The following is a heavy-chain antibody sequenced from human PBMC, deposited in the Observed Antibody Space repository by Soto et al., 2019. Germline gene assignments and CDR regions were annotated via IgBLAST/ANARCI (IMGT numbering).Heavy chain of an antibody. J-gene: IGHJ3*02. CDR3: ARDHDPSCYGLDDFEI. CDR2: ILPIFGTA. V-gene: IGHV1-69*06. D-gene: IGHD2-2*01. Sequence: QVQLVQSGAEVKKPGSSVKVSCKASGGTFSRYAISWVRQAPVQGLEWMGGILPIFGTANYAQKFQGRVTITADKSSTTAYMELSRLRSEDTAVYYCARDHDPSCYGLDDFEIWGQGTMVTASS. CDR1: GGTFSRYA.